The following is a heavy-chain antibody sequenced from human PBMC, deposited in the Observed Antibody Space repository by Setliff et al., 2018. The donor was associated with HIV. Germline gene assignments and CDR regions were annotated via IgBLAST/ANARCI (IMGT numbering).Heavy chain of an antibody. J-gene: IGHJ6*03. CDR1: GGSISSGVYY. V-gene: IGHV4-31*02. Sequence: KPSETLSLTCTVSGGSISSGVYYWSWIRHHPGKGLEWIGYIHYSGSTYYNPSLKSRVTISIDTSKKQLSLKLNSVTAADTAVYYCARAMGANWSYYYYMDVWGKGTTVTVSS. D-gene: IGHD1-26*01. CDR2: IHYSGST. CDR3: ARAMGANWSYYYYMDV.